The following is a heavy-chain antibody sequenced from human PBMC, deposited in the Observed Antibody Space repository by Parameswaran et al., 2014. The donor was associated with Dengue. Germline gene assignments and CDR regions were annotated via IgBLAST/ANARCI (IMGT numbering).Heavy chain of an antibody. J-gene: IGHJ3*02. Sequence: VRQAPGKGLEWIGYIYYSGSTNYNPSLKSRVTISVDTSKNQFSLKLSSVTAADTAVYYCARDRLSSGWYDAFDIWGQGTMVTVSS. CDR2: IYYSGST. CDR3: ARDRLSSGWYDAFDI. D-gene: IGHD6-19*01. V-gene: IGHV4-59*01.